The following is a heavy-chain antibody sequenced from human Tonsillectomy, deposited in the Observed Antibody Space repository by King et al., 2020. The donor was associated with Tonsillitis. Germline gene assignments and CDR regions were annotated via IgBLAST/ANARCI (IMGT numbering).Heavy chain of an antibody. J-gene: IGHJ6*02. V-gene: IGHV1-8*02. CDR3: ARAYGSGRSAYYYGMDV. CDR1: GYTFTNYD. Sequence: QLVQSGAEVKKPGASVKVSCKASGYTFTNYDINWVRQATGQGLEWMGWMNPNSSNTGYAQKFQGRVTMTRNTSISTAYMELSSHRSEDTAGYDCARAYGSGRSAYYYGMDVWGQGTTVTVSS. D-gene: IGHD3-10*01. CDR2: MNPNSSNT.